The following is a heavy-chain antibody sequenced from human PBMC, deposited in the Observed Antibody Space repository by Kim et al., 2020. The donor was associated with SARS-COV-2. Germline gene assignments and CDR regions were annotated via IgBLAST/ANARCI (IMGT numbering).Heavy chain of an antibody. Sequence: GGSLRLSCAASGFIFDDYAMHWVRQAPGKGLEWVSGIGWNSGTIGYADSVKGRFTISRDNAKNSLYLQMNSLRTEDTAFYYCAKGGTVQDFDYWGRGTLV. CDR2: IGWNSGTI. J-gene: IGHJ4*02. V-gene: IGHV3-9*01. D-gene: IGHD1-1*01. CDR3: AKGGTVQDFDY. CDR1: GFIFDDYA.